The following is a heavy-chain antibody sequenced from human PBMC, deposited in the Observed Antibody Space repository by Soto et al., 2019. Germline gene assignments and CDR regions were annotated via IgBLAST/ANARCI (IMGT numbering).Heavy chain of an antibody. CDR3: ARHPTSDWYNWFDP. CDR2: LHYSGST. J-gene: IGHJ5*01. D-gene: IGHD2-21*01. V-gene: IGHV4-31*03. CDR1: GDSMSSSKCC. Sequence: LDLAGSVPGDSMSSSKCCGSLIRQHPGKGLEWIGYLHYSGSTYYNPSLKNRVIISVDTSQNQFSLKLSSVTAADTAVYFCARHPTSDWYNWFDPWGQGTLVTVSS.